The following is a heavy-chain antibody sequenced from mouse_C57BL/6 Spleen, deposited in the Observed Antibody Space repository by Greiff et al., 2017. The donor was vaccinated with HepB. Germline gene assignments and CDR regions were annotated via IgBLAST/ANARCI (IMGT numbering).Heavy chain of an antibody. V-gene: IGHV1-64*01. CDR1: GYTFTSYW. Sequence: QVQLQQPGAELVKPGASVKLSCKASGYTFTSYWMHWVKQRPGQGLEWIGMIHPNSGSTNYNEKFKSKATLTVDKSSITAYMQLSSLTSEDSAVYYCARDYYYGSSTGYFDVWGTGTTVTVSS. D-gene: IGHD1-1*01. CDR2: IHPNSGST. CDR3: ARDYYYGSSTGYFDV. J-gene: IGHJ1*03.